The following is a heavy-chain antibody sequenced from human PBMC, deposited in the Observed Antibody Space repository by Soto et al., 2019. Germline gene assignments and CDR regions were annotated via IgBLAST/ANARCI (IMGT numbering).Heavy chain of an antibody. V-gene: IGHV4-39*01. CDR2: TFYSGST. D-gene: IGHD3-10*01. J-gene: IGHJ5*02. Sequence: QLQLQESGPGLVKPSETLSLTCTVSGGSISSSGYYWGWIRQPPGKGLEWIGTTFYSGSTYFNPSLKSRVTISVDTSKNQFSLKLSSVTAADTAVYYCARHYGSFDPWGQGTLVTVS. CDR1: GGSISSSGYY. CDR3: ARHYGSFDP.